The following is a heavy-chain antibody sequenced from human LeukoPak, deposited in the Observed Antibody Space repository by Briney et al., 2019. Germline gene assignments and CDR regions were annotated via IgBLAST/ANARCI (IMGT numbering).Heavy chain of an antibody. CDR3: ASRYCSSTSCSLKFDY. V-gene: IGHV3-48*01. CDR2: ISSSSSTI. J-gene: IGHJ4*02. Sequence: GGSLRLSCAASGFTFSSYSINWVRQAPGKGLEWVSYISSSSSTIYYADSVKGRFTISRDNAKNSLYLQMNSLRAEDTAVYYCASRYCSSTSCSLKFDYWGQGTLVTVSS. D-gene: IGHD2-2*01. CDR1: GFTFSSYS.